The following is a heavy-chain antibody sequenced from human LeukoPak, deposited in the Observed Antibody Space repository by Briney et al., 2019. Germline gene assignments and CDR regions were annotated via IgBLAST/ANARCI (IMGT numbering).Heavy chain of an antibody. J-gene: IGHJ4*02. CDR2: INHSGST. CDR1: GGSFSGYY. D-gene: IGHD3-9*01. Sequence: PSETLSLTCAVYGGSFSGYYWSWIRQPPGKGLEWIGEINHSGSTNYNPSLKSRVTISVDTSKNQFSLKLSSVTAADTAVYYCARYDILTGYYGYWGQGTLVTVSS. CDR3: ARYDILTGYYGY. V-gene: IGHV4-34*01.